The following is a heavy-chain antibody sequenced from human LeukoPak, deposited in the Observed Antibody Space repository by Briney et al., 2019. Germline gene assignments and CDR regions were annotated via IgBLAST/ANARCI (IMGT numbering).Heavy chain of an antibody. D-gene: IGHD6-19*01. J-gene: IGHJ6*02. Sequence: GGSLRLSCAASGFTFSTYTMTWVRQAPGKGPGWVSAIIASGGSTYYADSMKGRFTISRDNSKNTLYVLMNSLRAEDTAVYYCAKCKTSGWSSDVMDVWGQGTTVTASS. CDR3: AKCKTSGWSSDVMDV. CDR2: IIASGGST. V-gene: IGHV3-23*01. CDR1: GFTFSTYT.